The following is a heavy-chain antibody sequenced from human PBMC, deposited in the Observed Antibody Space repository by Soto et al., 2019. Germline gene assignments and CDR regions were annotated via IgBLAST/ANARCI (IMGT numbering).Heavy chain of an antibody. J-gene: IGHJ5*02. Sequence: SETLSLTCTVSGGSISSGGYYWSWIRQHPGKGLEWIGFIYHSGTTYYNPSLKSRVTISVDTSKNQFSLKLSSVTAADTAVYYCARENYYGSGSYADPYNWFDPWGQGTLVTVSS. V-gene: IGHV4-31*03. CDR3: ARENYYGSGSYADPYNWFDP. D-gene: IGHD3-10*01. CDR2: IYHSGTT. CDR1: GGSISSGGYY.